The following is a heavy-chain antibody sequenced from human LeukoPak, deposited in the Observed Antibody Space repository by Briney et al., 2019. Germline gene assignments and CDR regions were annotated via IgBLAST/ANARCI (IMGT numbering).Heavy chain of an antibody. CDR2: IIPIFGTA. CDR1: GGTFSSYA. V-gene: IGHV1-69*13. D-gene: IGHD2-21*02. CDR3: RLAYCGGDCYSSYYYYGMDV. Sequence: SVKVPCKASGGTFSSYAISWVRQAPGQGLEWMGGIIPIFGTANYAQKFQGRVTITADESTSTAYMELSSLRSEDTAVYFCRLAYCGGDCYSSYYYYGMDVWGQGTTVTVSS. J-gene: IGHJ6*02.